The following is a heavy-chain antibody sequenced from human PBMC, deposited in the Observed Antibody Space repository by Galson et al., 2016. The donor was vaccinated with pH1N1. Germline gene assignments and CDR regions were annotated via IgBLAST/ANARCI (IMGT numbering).Heavy chain of an antibody. CDR1: GFAFSSYG. CDR2: IWFDGSYE. CDR3: ARGDLEWLSHFDY. D-gene: IGHD3-3*01. Sequence: SLRLSCAASGFAFSSYGMHWVRHAPGKGLEWVAVIWFDGSYEFYADSVKGRFTISRDNSKNTLHLQMNSLRAEDTAVYYCARGDLEWLSHFDYWGQGTLVTVSS. J-gene: IGHJ4*02. V-gene: IGHV3-33*01.